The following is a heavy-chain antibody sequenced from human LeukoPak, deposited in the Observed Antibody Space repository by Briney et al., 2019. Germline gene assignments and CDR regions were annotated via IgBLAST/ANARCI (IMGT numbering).Heavy chain of an antibody. Sequence: SVKVSCKASGGTFSSYAISWVRQAPGQGLEWMGGIIPIFGTANYAQKFQGRVTITMDESTSTAYMELSSLRSEDTAVYYCARVGSSGYYYSRAFDIWGQGTMVTVSS. D-gene: IGHD3-22*01. J-gene: IGHJ3*02. CDR3: ARVGSSGYYYSRAFDI. CDR1: GGTFSSYA. CDR2: IIPIFGTA. V-gene: IGHV1-69*05.